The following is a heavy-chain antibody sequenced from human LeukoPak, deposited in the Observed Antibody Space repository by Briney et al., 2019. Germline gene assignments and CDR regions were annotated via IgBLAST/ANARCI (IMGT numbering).Heavy chain of an antibody. CDR3: AGYQLLSSYYYMDV. V-gene: IGHV4-59*01. CDR1: GGSISSYY. CDR2: IYYSGST. D-gene: IGHD2-2*01. J-gene: IGHJ6*03. Sequence: SETLSLXCTVSGGSISSYYWSWIRQPPGKGLEWIGYIYYSGSTNYNPSLKSRVTISVDTSKNQFSLKLSSVTAADTAVYYCAGYQLLSSYYYMDVWGKGTTVTVSS.